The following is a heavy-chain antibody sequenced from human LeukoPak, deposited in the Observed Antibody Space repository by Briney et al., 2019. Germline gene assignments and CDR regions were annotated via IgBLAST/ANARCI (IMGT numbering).Heavy chain of an antibody. CDR3: ATFDYGDVHFDY. CDR2: ISYTGTT. J-gene: IGHJ4*02. Sequence: PSETLSLTRAVSDGSIINYYWSWIRQPPGKGLEWIAYISYTGTTNYNPSPKSRVTISIDTSRNQFSLKLSSVTAADTAIYYCATFDYGDVHFDYWGQGTLVTVSS. CDR1: DGSIINYY. V-gene: IGHV4-59*01. D-gene: IGHD4-17*01.